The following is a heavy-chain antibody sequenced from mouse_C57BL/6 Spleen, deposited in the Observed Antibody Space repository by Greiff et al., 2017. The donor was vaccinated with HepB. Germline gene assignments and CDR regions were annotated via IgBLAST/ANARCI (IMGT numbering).Heavy chain of an antibody. CDR3: TRSWAGTDAMDY. Sequence: VQLQQSGAELVRPGASVTLSCKASGYTFTDYEMHWVKQTPVHGLEWIGAIDPETGGTAYNQKFKGKAILTADKSSSPAYMELRSLTSEDSAVYYCTRSWAGTDAMDYWGQGTSVTVSS. CDR2: IDPETGGT. CDR1: GYTFTDYE. D-gene: IGHD4-1*01. V-gene: IGHV1-15*01. J-gene: IGHJ4*01.